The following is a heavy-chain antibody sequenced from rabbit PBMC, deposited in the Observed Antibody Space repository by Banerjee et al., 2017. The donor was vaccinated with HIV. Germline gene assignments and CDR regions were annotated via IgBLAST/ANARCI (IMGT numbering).Heavy chain of an antibody. D-gene: IGHD3-1*01. J-gene: IGHJ4*01. CDR2: VYPVTSGNI. CDR3: ARGYGNGGPGYVYHFNL. Sequence: QSLEESGGGLVKPGGTLTLTCTASGFSFSSGYYMCWVRQAPGKGLELIAFVYPVTSGNIYYASWAKGRFTISKTSSTTVTLKMTSLTAADTATYFCARGYGNGGPGYVYHFNLWGPGTLVTVS. V-gene: IGHV1S40*01. CDR1: GFSFSSGYY.